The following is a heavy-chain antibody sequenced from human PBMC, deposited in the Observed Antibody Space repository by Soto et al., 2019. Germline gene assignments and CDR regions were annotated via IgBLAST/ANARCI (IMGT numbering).Heavy chain of an antibody. V-gene: IGHV3-74*01. D-gene: IGHD6-13*01. J-gene: IGHJ4*02. CDR2: INSDGSMT. Sequence: SLRLSCVASGFTFSHHWMHWVRRAPGKGLVWVSRINSDGSMTGFADSVKGRFTISRDNTQNTVFLHMNSLRAEDTAVYFCARGPFYSSSWYDYWGQGTPVTVSS. CDR3: ARGPFYSSSWYDY. CDR1: GFTFSHHW.